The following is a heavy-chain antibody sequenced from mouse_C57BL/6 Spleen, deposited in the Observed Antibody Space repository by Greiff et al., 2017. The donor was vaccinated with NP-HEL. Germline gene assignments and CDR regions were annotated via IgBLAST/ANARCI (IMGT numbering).Heavy chain of an antibody. V-gene: IGHV1-69*01. J-gene: IGHJ2*01. Sequence: QVQLQQPGAELVMPGASVKLSCKASGYTFTSYWMHWVKQRPGQGLEWIGEIDPSDSYTNYNQKFQGKSTLTADKSSSTAYMQLSSLTSEDSAVYYCARSGTGYFDYWGQGTTLTVSS. CDR1: GYTFTSYW. D-gene: IGHD4-1*01. CDR3: ARSGTGYFDY. CDR2: IDPSDSYT.